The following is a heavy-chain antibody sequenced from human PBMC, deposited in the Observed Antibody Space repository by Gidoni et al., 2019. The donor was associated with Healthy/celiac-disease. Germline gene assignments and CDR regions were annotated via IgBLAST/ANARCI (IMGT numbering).Heavy chain of an antibody. D-gene: IGHD2-2*01. CDR1: GYTFTGYY. CDR3: ARAIEYCSSTSCYYYYGMDV. Sequence: QVQLVQSGAAVKKPGASVKVSCKASGYTFTGYYMHWVRQAPGQGLEWMGWINPNSGGTNYAQKFQGRVTMTRDTSISTAYMELSRLRSDDTAVYYCARAIEYCSSTSCYYYYGMDVWGQGTTVTVSS. CDR2: INPNSGGT. J-gene: IGHJ6*02. V-gene: IGHV1-2*02.